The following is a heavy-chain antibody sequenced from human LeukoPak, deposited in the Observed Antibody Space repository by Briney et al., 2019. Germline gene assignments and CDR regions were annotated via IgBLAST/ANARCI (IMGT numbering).Heavy chain of an antibody. J-gene: IGHJ4*02. D-gene: IGHD3-9*01. CDR3: ATYDVLTGFEF. Sequence: ASVKVSCKASGGTFSSYAISWVRQAPGQGLEWMGGISPLLGTSKYTQKFQDRVTITADESRSTSYMEVSSLKSEDTAMYYCATYDVLTGFEFWGQGTLVTVSS. V-gene: IGHV1-69*01. CDR1: GGTFSSYA. CDR2: ISPLLGTS.